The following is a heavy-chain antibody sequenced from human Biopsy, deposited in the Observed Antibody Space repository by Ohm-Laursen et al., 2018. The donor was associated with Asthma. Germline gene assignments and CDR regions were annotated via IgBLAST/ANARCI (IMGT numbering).Heavy chain of an antibody. J-gene: IGHJ4*02. D-gene: IGHD1-7*01. CDR3: ARRGITGTTLDY. Sequence: ASENVSCKASGYTFTSYYMHWVRQPPGQALEWMGIINPSGGSTSYAQKFQGRVTMTRDTSTSTVYMELSSLRSEDTAVYYCARRGITGTTLDYWGQGTLVTVSS. CDR2: INPSGGST. V-gene: IGHV1-46*01. CDR1: GYTFTSYY.